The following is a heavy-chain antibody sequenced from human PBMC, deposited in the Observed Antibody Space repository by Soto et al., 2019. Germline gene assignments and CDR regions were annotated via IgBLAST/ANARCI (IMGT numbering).Heavy chain of an antibody. CDR1: GGSISSGGYY. V-gene: IGHV4-31*03. J-gene: IGHJ5*02. D-gene: IGHD4-17*01. Sequence: SETLSLTCTVSGGSISSGGYYWSWIRQHPGKGLEWIGYIYYSGSTYYNPSLKSRVTISVDTSKNQFSLKLSSVTAADTAVYYCARGSGRDYGDLIPWGQGTLVTVSS. CDR2: IYYSGST. CDR3: ARGSGRDYGDLIP.